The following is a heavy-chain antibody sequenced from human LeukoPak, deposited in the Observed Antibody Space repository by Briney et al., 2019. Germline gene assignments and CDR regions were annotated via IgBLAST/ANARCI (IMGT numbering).Heavy chain of an antibody. CDR2: IYYSGST. CDR3: ARAVRSRWYYFDY. Sequence: PSETLSLTCTVSGGSISSYSWSWIRQPPGKGLEWIGYIYYSGSTNYNPSLKSRVTISVDTSKNQFSLKLSSVTAADTAVYYCARAVRSRWYYFDYWGQGTLVTVSS. CDR1: GGSISSYS. D-gene: IGHD6-13*01. V-gene: IGHV4-59*01. J-gene: IGHJ4*02.